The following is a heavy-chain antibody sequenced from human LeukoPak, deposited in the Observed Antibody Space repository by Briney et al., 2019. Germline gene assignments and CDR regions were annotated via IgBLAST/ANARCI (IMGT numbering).Heavy chain of an antibody. CDR1: GYTFTSYY. D-gene: IGHD3-3*01. CDR3: ARDGSYDFWSGYSGGFDY. Sequence: ASVKVSCKASGYTFTSYYMHWVRQAPGQGLEWMGIINPSDGSTNYAQKLQGRVTMTTDTSTSTAYMELRSLRSDDTAVYYCARDGSYDFWSGYSGGFDYWGQGTLVTVSS. V-gene: IGHV1-46*01. J-gene: IGHJ4*02. CDR2: INPSDGST.